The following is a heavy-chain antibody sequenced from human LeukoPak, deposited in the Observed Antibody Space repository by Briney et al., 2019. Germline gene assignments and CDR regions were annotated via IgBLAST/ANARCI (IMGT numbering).Heavy chain of an antibody. CDR1: GFTFSSYE. D-gene: IGHD1-26*01. J-gene: IGHJ4*02. CDR3: AKVKVGATIDY. V-gene: IGHV3-23*01. CDR2: ISESGVGT. Sequence: GGSLRLSCVASGFTFSSYEMNWVRRAPGKGLEWVSGISESGVGTNYADSVKGRFTTSRDNSKNTLYLQMNSLRAEDTAVYYCAKVKVGATIDYWGQGTLVTVSS.